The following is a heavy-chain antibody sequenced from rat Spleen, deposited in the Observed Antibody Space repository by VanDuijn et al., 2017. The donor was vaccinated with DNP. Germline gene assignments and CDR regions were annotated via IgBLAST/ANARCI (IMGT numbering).Heavy chain of an antibody. J-gene: IGHJ4*01. Sequence: EVQLVESGGGLVQPGRSLKLSCAASGFTFSNYGMHWIRQAPTKGLEWVASISPSGGSTYYRDSVKGRFTISRDNAKSTLYLQMDSLRSEDTATYYCATCISFTTLGAMDAWGQGTSVTVSS. CDR1: GFTFSNYG. D-gene: IGHD3-1*01. CDR3: ATCISFTTLGAMDA. CDR2: ISPSGGST. V-gene: IGHV5-19*01.